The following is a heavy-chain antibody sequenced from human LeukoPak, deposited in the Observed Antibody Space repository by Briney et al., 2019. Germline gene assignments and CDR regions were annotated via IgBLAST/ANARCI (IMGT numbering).Heavy chain of an antibody. CDR2: ISAYNGNT. J-gene: IGHJ3*02. CDR1: GYTFTGYY. V-gene: IGHV1-18*04. CDR3: AGLKNSYDSSGYLVADAFDI. Sequence: GASVKVSCKASGYTFTGYYMHWVRQAPGQGLEWMGWISAYNGNTNYEQKLQGRVTMTTDTSTSTAYMELRSLRSDDTAVYYCAGLKNSYDSSGYLVADAFDIWGQGTMVTVSS. D-gene: IGHD3-22*01.